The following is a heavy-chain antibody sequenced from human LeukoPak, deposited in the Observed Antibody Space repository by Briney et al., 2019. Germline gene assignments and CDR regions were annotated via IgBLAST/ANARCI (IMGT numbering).Heavy chain of an antibody. CDR1: GGSISSYY. Sequence: NTSESLSLSCTVSGGSISSYYWSWIRQPPGKGLEWIGYIYYSGSTNYNPALMSRVTISVDTSKNQFSLKLSSVTAADTAVYYCARHGVRDGYNYFLWDYWGQGTLVTVSS. CDR2: IYYSGST. CDR3: ARHGVRDGYNYFLWDY. V-gene: IGHV4-59*08. J-gene: IGHJ4*02. D-gene: IGHD5-24*01.